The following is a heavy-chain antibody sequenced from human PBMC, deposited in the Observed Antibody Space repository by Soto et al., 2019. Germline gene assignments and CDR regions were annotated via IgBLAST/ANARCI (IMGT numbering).Heavy chain of an antibody. D-gene: IGHD2-2*01. V-gene: IGHV1-18*01. J-gene: IGHJ6*02. Sequence: ASVKVSCKASGYTFTSYGISWVRQAPGQGLEWMGWISAYNGNTNYAQKLQGRVTMTTDTSTSTAYMELRSLRSDDTAGYYCARDPWPRDIVVVPAADYYYYGMDVWGQGTTVTVSS. CDR1: GYTFTSYG. CDR2: ISAYNGNT. CDR3: ARDPWPRDIVVVPAADYYYYGMDV.